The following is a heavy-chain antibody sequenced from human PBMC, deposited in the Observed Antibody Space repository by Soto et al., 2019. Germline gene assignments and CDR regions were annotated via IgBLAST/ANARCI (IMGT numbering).Heavy chain of an antibody. J-gene: IGHJ6*02. V-gene: IGHV3-23*01. D-gene: IGHD6-19*01. Sequence: GGSLRLSCAASGFTFSSYAMSWVRQAPGKGLERVADISGSGGSTYYADSVKGRFTISRDNTKNTLYLQMNSMRAEDTAVYYSARDASVCSRGWPSYYYYYGIDVWGQGTTVTVSS. CDR2: ISGSGGST. CDR1: GFTFSSYA. CDR3: ARDASVCSRGWPSYYYYYGIDV.